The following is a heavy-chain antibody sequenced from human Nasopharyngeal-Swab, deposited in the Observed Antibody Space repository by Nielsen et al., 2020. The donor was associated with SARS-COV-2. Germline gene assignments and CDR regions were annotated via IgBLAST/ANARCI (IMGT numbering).Heavy chain of an antibody. CDR3: ARSPYYDFWSGYYTRFDY. V-gene: IGHV3-21*01. D-gene: IGHD3-3*01. CDR2: ISSSSTYI. Sequence: WIRQPPGKGLGWVSSISSSSTYIYYADSVKGRFTVSRDNAKNSLYLQMSSLRTEDAAVYYCARSPYYDFWSGYYTRFDYWGRGTLVTVSS. J-gene: IGHJ4*02.